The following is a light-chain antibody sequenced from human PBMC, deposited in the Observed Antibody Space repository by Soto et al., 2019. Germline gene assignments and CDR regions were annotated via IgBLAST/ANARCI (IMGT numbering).Light chain of an antibody. Sequence: QSVLTQPPSVSAAPGQKVTMSCSGSSSNIGSNFVSWYQHHPGTAPNLLIYENNRRRSGIPDRFSGSKSGTSATLGITGLQTGDEADDYFTTWDSSLSVVVFGGGTKLTVL. CDR3: TTWDSSLSVVV. CDR1: SSNIGSNF. V-gene: IGLV1-51*02. CDR2: ENN. J-gene: IGLJ3*02.